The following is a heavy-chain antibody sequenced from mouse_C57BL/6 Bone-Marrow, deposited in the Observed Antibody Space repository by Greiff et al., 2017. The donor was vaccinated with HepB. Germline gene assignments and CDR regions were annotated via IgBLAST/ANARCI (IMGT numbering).Heavy chain of an antibody. CDR1: GFTFSDYG. D-gene: IGHD2-4*01. CDR2: ISNLAYSI. J-gene: IGHJ4*01. V-gene: IGHV5-15*05. Sequence: EVQGVESGGALVQPGGSLKLSCAASGFTFSDYGMAWVRQAPRKGPEWVAFISNLAYSIYYADTVTGRFTISRENAKNTLYLEMSSLRSEDTAMYYCARHENYGIEDYWGQGTSVTVSS. CDR3: ARHENYGIEDY.